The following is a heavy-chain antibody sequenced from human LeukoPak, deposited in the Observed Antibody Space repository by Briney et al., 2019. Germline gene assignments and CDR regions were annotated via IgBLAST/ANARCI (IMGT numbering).Heavy chain of an antibody. Sequence: SETLSLTCTVSGGSISSSSYYWGWIRQPPGKGLEWIGSIYYSGGTYSNPSLKSRVTISVDTSKNQFSLKLSSVTAADTAVYYCARGRMEYYYGSGSYKDWFDPWGQGTLVTVSS. CDR3: ARGRMEYYYGSGSYKDWFDP. J-gene: IGHJ5*02. CDR1: GGSISSSSYY. D-gene: IGHD3-10*01. CDR2: IYYSGGT. V-gene: IGHV4-39*01.